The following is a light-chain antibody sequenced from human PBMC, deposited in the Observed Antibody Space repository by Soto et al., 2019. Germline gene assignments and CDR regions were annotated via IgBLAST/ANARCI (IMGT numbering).Light chain of an antibody. Sequence: PMAPSPATLSASLGERVCISWRASQSISTWLDWYQQRRGKAPNLLIYDASTLESGVPSRFRGSGSGTHVTLTITSLQSDDVALDYGQQYKTYSKTCGQGTKLDI. CDR2: DAS. V-gene: IGKV1-5*01. J-gene: IGKJ1*01. CDR1: QSISTW. CDR3: QQYKTYSKT.